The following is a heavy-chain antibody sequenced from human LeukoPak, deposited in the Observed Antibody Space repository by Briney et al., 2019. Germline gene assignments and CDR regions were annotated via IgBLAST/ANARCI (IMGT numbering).Heavy chain of an antibody. Sequence: SATLSLTCTVSGYSISSGYYWGWIRQPPGKGLEWIGEINHSGSTHYNPSLKSRVTISVDTSQKQFSLRLTSVTAADTAVYYCARLAYYYGSGSYPTNYYFDYWGQGTLVTVSS. CDR3: ARLAYYYGSGSYPTNYYFDY. CDR1: GYSISSGYY. CDR2: INHSGST. D-gene: IGHD3-10*01. V-gene: IGHV4-38-2*02. J-gene: IGHJ4*02.